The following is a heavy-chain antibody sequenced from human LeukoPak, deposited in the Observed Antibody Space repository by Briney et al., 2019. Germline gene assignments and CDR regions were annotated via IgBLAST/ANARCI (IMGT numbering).Heavy chain of an antibody. J-gene: IGHJ5*02. Sequence: GGYLRLSCTASGFTFGDYAMSWVRQAPGKGLEWGGFIRSKAYGGTTEYAASVKGRFTISRDDSKSIAYLQMNSLKTEDTAVYYCTSSYSSSWENWFDPWGQGTLVTVSS. V-gene: IGHV3-49*04. CDR2: IRSKAYGGTT. CDR1: GFTFGDYA. D-gene: IGHD6-13*01. CDR3: TSSYSSSWENWFDP.